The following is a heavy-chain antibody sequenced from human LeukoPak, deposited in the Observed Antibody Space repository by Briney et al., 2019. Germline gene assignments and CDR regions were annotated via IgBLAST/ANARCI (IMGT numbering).Heavy chain of an antibody. CDR3: ARDIATGYSYGDYYYYYGMDV. CDR2: ISAYNGNT. Sequence: EASVKVSCKASGYTLTSYGISWVRQAPGQGLEWMGWISAYNGNTNYAQKLQGRVTMTTDTSTSTAYMELRSLRSDDTAVYYCARDIATGYSYGDYYYYYGMDVWGQGTTVTVSS. J-gene: IGHJ6*02. CDR1: GYTLTSYG. V-gene: IGHV1-18*01. D-gene: IGHD5-18*01.